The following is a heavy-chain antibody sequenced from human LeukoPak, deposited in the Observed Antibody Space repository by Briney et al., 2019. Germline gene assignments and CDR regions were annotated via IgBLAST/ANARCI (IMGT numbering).Heavy chain of an antibody. CDR3: AKVYDYYGSGSFHY. CDR1: GFTFSSYG. J-gene: IGHJ4*02. Sequence: GGSLRLSCAASGFTFSSYGMHWVRQAPGKGLEWVSLISGSGGSTDYADSVKGRFTISRDKSKNTLYLQMNRLRAEDTAVYYCAKVYDYYGSGSFHYWGQGTLVTVSS. D-gene: IGHD3-10*01. CDR2: ISGSGGST. V-gene: IGHV3-23*01.